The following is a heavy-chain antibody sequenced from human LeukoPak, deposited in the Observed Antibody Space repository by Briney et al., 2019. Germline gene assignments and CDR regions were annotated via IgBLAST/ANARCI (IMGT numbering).Heavy chain of an antibody. J-gene: IGHJ4*02. CDR2: TYYRSKWYN. CDR3: ARNAGPRAVAGWVFDY. D-gene: IGHD6-19*01. V-gene: IGHV6-1*01. Sequence: SQTLSLTCALSGDTVSSNTAAWNWLRQSPSRGLEWLGRTYYRSKWYNDYAVSEKSRITINPDTSKNQFSLQLNSVTPEDRAVYYCARNAGPRAVAGWVFDYWGQGTLVTVSS. CDR1: GDTVSSNTAA.